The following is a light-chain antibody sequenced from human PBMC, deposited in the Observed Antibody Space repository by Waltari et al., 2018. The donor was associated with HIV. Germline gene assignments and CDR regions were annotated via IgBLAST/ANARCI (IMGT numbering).Light chain of an antibody. J-gene: IGLJ2*01. CDR1: GSNVGVNF. CDR3: AAWDDSVSGWA. CDR2: SNN. Sequence: QSVLTQAPSASGTPGQRVTLSCSGTGSNVGVNFVSWYQQLPGMAPKLLISSNNWRPARAPDLFSGSKSGTSASLAISGLRSEDEAVYFCAAWDDSVSGWAFGEGTKVTVL. V-gene: IGLV1-47*01.